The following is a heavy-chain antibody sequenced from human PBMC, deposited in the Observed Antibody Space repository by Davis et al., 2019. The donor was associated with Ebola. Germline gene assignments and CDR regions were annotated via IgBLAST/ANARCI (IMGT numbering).Heavy chain of an antibody. D-gene: IGHD3-9*01. Sequence: GESLKISCVASGFDFNLYEMNWVRQAPGKGLEWVSYINSRSTIVHYADSVKGRFTISRDNARDSLYLQMDSLRVEDTAIYYCARDAFSLSRYDTEDHWGQGTLVTVSS. CDR1: GFDFNLYE. CDR3: ARDAFSLSRYDTEDH. V-gene: IGHV3-48*03. CDR2: INSRSTIV. J-gene: IGHJ4*02.